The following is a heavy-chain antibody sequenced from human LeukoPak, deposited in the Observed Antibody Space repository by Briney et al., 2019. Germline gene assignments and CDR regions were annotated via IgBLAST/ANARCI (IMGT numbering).Heavy chain of an antibody. V-gene: IGHV1-69*04. Sequence: SVKVSCKASGGTFSSYAISWVRQAPGQGLEWMGRIIPILDIANYAQKFQGRVTITADKSTSTAYMELSSLRSEDTAVYYCARTYYYDSSGYGHRYYFDYWGQGTLVTVSS. D-gene: IGHD3-22*01. CDR2: IIPILDIA. CDR1: GGTFSSYA. CDR3: ARTYYYDSSGYGHRYYFDY. J-gene: IGHJ4*02.